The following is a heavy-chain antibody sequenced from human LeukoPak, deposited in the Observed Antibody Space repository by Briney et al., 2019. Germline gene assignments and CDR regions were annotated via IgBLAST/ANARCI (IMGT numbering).Heavy chain of an antibody. J-gene: IGHJ4*02. CDR2: ISAYNGNT. CDR1: GYTFTSYG. V-gene: IGHV1-18*01. CDR3: ARVGRAYYGSGSYYVDY. D-gene: IGHD3-10*01. Sequence: ASVKVSCKASGYTFTSYGISWVRQAPGQGLEWMGWISAYNGNTNYAQKLQGRVTTTTDTSTSTAYMELRSLRSDDTAVYYCARVGRAYYGSGSYYVDYWGQGTLVTVSS.